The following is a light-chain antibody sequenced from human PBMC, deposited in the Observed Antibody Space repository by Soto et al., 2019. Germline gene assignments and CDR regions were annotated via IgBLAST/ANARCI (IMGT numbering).Light chain of an antibody. J-gene: IGKJ2*03. CDR1: QSLLHSNGYSY. CDR3: MQVLQSLYS. CDR2: LGS. V-gene: IGKV2-28*01. Sequence: EIVMTQSPLSLSVTPGEPASISCRSSQSLLHSNGYSYLDWYLQKPGQSPQLLIYLGSNRASGVPDRFSGSGSGTDFTLKISRVEAEDVGVYYCMQVLQSLYSFGQGT.